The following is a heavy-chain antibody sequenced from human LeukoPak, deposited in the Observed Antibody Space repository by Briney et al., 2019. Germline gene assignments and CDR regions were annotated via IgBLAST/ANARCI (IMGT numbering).Heavy chain of an antibody. Sequence: SVKVSCKASGDTFTRYDVNWVRQASGQGLEWMGWVNPKSGHTAYAQKFQGRVTMTSDTSTAYMELSSLRSEDTAVYYCARGIVGGTTVGPWGQGTLVTVSS. D-gene: IGHD1-7*01. CDR1: GDTFTRYD. CDR3: ARGIVGGTTVGP. CDR2: VNPKSGHT. V-gene: IGHV1-8*01. J-gene: IGHJ5*02.